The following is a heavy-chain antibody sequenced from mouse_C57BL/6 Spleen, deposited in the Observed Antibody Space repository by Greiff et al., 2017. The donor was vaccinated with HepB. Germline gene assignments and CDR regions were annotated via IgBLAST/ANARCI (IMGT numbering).Heavy chain of an antibody. CDR3: AREGVYYYFDY. CDR2: IYPSDSET. CDR1: GYTFTSYW. Sequence: QVQLKQSGAELVRPGSSVKLSCKASGYTFTSYWMDWVKQRPGQGLEWIGNIYPSDSETHYNQKFKDKATLTVDKSSSTAYMQLSSLTSEDSAVYYGAREGVYYYFDYWGQGTTLTVSS. J-gene: IGHJ2*01. V-gene: IGHV1-61*01. D-gene: IGHD1-1*01.